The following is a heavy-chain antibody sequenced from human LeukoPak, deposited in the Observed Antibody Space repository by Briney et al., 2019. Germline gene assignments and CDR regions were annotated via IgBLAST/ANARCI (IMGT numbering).Heavy chain of an antibody. CDR2: ISWNSGSI. D-gene: IGHD1-26*01. V-gene: IGHV3-9*02. Sequence: GGSLRLSCAASGFTSDDYAMHWVRQAPGRGLEWFSGISWNSGSICYADSVKGRFTIYRDDAKNSLYLQMNSLRAEDTAFYYCTKGRGGGTAYCFDYWGQGILVTVS. CDR3: TKGRGGGTAYCFDY. CDR1: GFTSDDYA. J-gene: IGHJ4*02.